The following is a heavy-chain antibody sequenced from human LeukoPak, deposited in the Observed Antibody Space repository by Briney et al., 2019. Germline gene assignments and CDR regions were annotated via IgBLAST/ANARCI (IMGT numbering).Heavy chain of an antibody. V-gene: IGHV4-39*07. Sequence: SETLSLTCSVSGDSISNIESYWGWIRQPPGKQLEWIGRVSSTGSPYYNPSLESRVSISMSASENHFSLFLNAVTAADTAVYYCAKDEFLSTVVKGVEPDYWGQGTLVTVSS. D-gene: IGHD4-23*01. CDR1: GDSISNIESY. CDR3: AKDEFLSTVVKGVEPDY. J-gene: IGHJ4*02. CDR2: VSSTGSP.